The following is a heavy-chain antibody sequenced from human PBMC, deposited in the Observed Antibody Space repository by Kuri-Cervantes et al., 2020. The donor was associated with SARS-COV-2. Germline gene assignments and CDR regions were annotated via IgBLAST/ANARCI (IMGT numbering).Heavy chain of an antibody. CDR3: AKDVDGVGPFDY. V-gene: IGHV3-13*01. J-gene: IGHJ4*02. CDR2: IGTDGDT. CDR1: GFTFSSYD. Sequence: GGSLRLSCAASGFTFSSYDMHWVRQATGKGLEWVSAIGTDGDTYYPASVKGRFTISRDNSKNTLYLQMNSLRAEDTAVYYCAKDVDGVGPFDYWGQGTLVTVSS. D-gene: IGHD3-10*01.